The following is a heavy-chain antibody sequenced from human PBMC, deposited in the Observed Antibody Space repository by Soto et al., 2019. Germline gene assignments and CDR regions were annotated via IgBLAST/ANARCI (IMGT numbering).Heavy chain of an antibody. CDR2: IRSKAYSYAT. CDR1: GFNFSGSV. Sequence: GGSLRLSCAASGFNFSGSVIHWARQASGKGLEWVGRIRSKAYSYATAYAAPVEGRFTVSRDDSKNTAYLQMNSLKSEDTAVYYCSRLVVWGQGSLVTVSS. J-gene: IGHJ4*02. D-gene: IGHD2-15*01. V-gene: IGHV3-73*01. CDR3: SRLVV.